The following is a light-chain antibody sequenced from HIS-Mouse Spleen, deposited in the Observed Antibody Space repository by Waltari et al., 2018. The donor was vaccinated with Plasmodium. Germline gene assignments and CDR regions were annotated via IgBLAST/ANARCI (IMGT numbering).Light chain of an antibody. J-gene: IGLJ3*02. CDR1: NIGSKN. Sequence: SYELTQPLSVSVALGQTARITCGGNNIGSKNVHWYQQKPGQAPVLVMYRDSNRPSVIPARCSRSNSGNTATLTISRAQAGDEADYYCQVWDSSTVFGGGTKLTVL. V-gene: IGLV3-9*01. CDR3: QVWDSSTV. CDR2: RDS.